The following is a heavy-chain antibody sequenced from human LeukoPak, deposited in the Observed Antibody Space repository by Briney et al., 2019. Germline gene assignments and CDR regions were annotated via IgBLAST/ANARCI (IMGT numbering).Heavy chain of an antibody. CDR3: ASRITIFGVAGTLLDY. D-gene: IGHD3-3*01. V-gene: IGHV1-69*13. CDR1: GGTFSSYA. Sequence: SVKVSCKASGGTFSSYAISWVRQAPGQGLEWMGGIIPIFGTANYAQKFQGRVTITADESTSTAYMELSSLRSEDTAVYYCASRITIFGVAGTLLDYWGQGTLVTVSS. J-gene: IGHJ4*02. CDR2: IIPIFGTA.